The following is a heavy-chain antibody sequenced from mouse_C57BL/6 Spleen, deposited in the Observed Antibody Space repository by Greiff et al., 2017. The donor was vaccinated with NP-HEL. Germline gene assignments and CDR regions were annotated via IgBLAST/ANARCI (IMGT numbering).Heavy chain of an antibody. CDR1: GYTFTSYW. CDR2: IDPNSGGT. J-gene: IGHJ2*01. Sequence: VQLQQPGAELVKPGASVKLSCKASGYTFTSYWMHWVKQRPGRGLEWIGRIDPNSGGTKYNEKFKSKATLTVDKPSSPAYMQRSSLTSEESAVYYCARGRNCEIDYWGKGTTLTVSS. CDR3: ARGRNCEIDY. V-gene: IGHV1-72*01. D-gene: IGHD4-1*01.